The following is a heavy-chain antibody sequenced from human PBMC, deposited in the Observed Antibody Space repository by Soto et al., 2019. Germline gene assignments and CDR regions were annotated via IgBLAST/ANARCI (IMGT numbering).Heavy chain of an antibody. D-gene: IGHD5-18*01. CDR3: ARAGATGSYGLGSYYYYYGMDV. J-gene: IGHJ6*02. CDR2: IIPIFGTA. CDR1: GGTFSSYA. V-gene: IGHV1-69*13. Sequence: SVKVSCKASGGTFSSYAISWVRQAPGQGLEWMGGIIPIFGTANYAQKFQGRVTITADESTSTAYMELSSLRSEDTAVYYCARAGATGSYGLGSYYYYYGMDVWGQGTTVTVSS.